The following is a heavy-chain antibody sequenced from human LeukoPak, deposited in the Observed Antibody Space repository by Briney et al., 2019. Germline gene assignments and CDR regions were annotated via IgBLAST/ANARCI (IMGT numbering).Heavy chain of an antibody. D-gene: IGHD3-3*01. CDR1: GGSISSYY. Sequence: PSETLSLTCTVSGGSISSYYWSWIRQPPGKGLEWIGYIFYSGSTNYNPSLKSRVTISVDTSKNQFSLKLSSVTAADTAVYYCARVFSYPLRAPFDPWGQGTLVTVSS. CDR3: ARVFSYPLRAPFDP. J-gene: IGHJ5*02. CDR2: IFYSGST. V-gene: IGHV4-59*01.